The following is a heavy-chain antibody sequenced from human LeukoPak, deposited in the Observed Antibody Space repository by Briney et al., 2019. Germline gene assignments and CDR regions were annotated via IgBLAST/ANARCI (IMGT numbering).Heavy chain of an antibody. J-gene: IGHJ4*02. CDR2: INHSGST. Sequence: PSETLSLTCAVYGGSFSGYYWSWIRQPPGKGLEWIGEINHSGSTNYNPSLKSRVTISVDTSKNQFSLKLSSVTAADTAVYYCASGRRSSGWYRGLDLWGQGTLVTVSS. CDR1: GGSFSGYY. CDR3: ASGRRSSGWYRGLDL. D-gene: IGHD6-19*01. V-gene: IGHV4-34*01.